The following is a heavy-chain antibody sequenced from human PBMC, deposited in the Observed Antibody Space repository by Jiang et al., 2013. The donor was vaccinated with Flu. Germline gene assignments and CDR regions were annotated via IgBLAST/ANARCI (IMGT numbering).Heavy chain of an antibody. CDR2: INHSGST. D-gene: IGHD4-23*01. V-gene: IGHV4-34*01. CDR1: GGSFSGYY. CDR3: ARDLYDYGGNPNTFDY. Sequence: ETLSLTCAVYGGSFSGYYWSWIRQPPGKGLEWIGEINHSGSTNYNPSLKSRVTISVDTSKNQFSLKLSSVTAADTAVYYCARDLYDYGGNPNTFDYWGQGTLVTVSS. J-gene: IGHJ4*02.